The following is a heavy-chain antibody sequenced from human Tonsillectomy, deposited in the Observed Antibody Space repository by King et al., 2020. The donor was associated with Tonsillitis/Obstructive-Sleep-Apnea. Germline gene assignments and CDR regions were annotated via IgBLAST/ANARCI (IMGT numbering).Heavy chain of an antibody. Sequence: VQLVESGGELVQPGGSLRLSCSASGFAFSNDAMHWVRQAPGKGLEYVSGIGANGIDTYYADSVKGRFTISRDNSKSMLYLQMTSLRLEDTAVYYCVRDRWGFDIWGQGTLVTVSS. V-gene: IGHV3-64D*06. J-gene: IGHJ4*02. CDR1: GFAFSNDA. CDR2: IGANGIDT. CDR3: VRDRWGFDI. D-gene: IGHD3-16*01.